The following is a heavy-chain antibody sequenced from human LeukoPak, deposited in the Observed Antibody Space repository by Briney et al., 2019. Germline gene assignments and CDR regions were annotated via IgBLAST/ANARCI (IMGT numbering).Heavy chain of an antibody. D-gene: IGHD2-8*02. CDR2: IAHHGSNE. J-gene: IGHJ4*02. CDR3: AKDGSWSCTD. V-gene: IGHV3-30*02. CDR1: GFTFSSYA. Sequence: GGSLRLSCAPSGFTFSSYAMHWVRQGPGKGLEWVAYIAHHGSNEYYADSVKGRFTISRDNSKRTLYLQMNNLRADDTAVYYCAKDGSWSCTDWGQGALVTVSS.